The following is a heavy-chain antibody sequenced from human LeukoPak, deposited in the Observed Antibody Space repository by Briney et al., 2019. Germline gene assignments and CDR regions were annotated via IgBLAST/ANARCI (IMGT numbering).Heavy chain of an antibody. V-gene: IGHV4-39*01. CDR2: IYYSGRT. J-gene: IGHJ1*01. Sequence: SETLSLTCSASGDSVSRSDSYWDWIRQPPGKGLEWIGTIYYSGRTYYSPSLKRRVTMSVDPSNNQFSLDLRSVTAADTALYYCARRRYYDGSGYLEWGQGTLLSVSS. D-gene: IGHD3-22*01. CDR3: ARRRYYDGSGYLE. CDR1: GDSVSRSDSY.